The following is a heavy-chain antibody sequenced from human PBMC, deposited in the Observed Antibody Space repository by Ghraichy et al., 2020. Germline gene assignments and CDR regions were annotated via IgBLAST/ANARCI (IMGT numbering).Heavy chain of an antibody. CDR3: ARALRRTGPISTAFYFHMDV. D-gene: IGHD1-1*01. Sequence: SETLSLTCTVSGGSINNFYWTWIRQSAGKGQEYVGHIFTTGATNYNPSLKSRVTMSVDTSKNQISLKLTSVTAADTALYYCARALRRTGPISTAFYFHMDVWGTGTTVTVSS. CDR1: GGSINNFY. V-gene: IGHV4-4*07. CDR2: IFTTGAT. J-gene: IGHJ6*03.